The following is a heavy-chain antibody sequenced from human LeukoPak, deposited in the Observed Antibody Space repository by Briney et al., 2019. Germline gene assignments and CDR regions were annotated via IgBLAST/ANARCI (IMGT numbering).Heavy chain of an antibody. CDR2: MYYSGST. V-gene: IGHV4-59*01. Sequence: SETLSLTCTVSGGSISSYYWSWIRQTPGKGLEWIGYMYYSGSTNYNPSLKSRVTISVDTSKNQFSLKLSSVTAADTAVYYCAREGARWEPSFSAFDIWGQGTMVTVSS. D-gene: IGHD1-26*01. CDR1: GGSISSYY. CDR3: AREGARWEPSFSAFDI. J-gene: IGHJ3*02.